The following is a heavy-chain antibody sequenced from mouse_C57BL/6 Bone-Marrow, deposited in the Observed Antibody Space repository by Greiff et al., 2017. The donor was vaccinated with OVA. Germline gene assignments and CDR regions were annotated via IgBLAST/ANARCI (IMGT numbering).Heavy chain of an antibody. CDR3: ARGSDYGYDFDY. D-gene: IGHD2-2*01. CDR2: IDPSDSET. CDR1: GYTFTSYW. V-gene: IGHV1-52*01. J-gene: IGHJ2*01. Sequence: VQLQQPGAELVRPGSSVQLSCKASGYTFTSYWLHWVKQRPIQGLEWIGNIDPSDSETHYNKKFKDKATLTVDKSSSTAYMQLSSLTSEDSAVYYCARGSDYGYDFDYWGQGTTLTVSS.